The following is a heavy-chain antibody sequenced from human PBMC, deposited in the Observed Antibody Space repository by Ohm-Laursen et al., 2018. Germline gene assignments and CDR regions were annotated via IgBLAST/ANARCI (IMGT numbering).Heavy chain of an antibody. Sequence: SETLSLTCTVSGYSISSGYYWGWIRQPPGKGLEWIGSIYHSGSTYYNPSLKSRVTISVDTSKNQFSLKLSSVTAADTAVYYCARQEYSSSSPFDYWGQGTLVTVSS. CDR1: GYSISSGYY. V-gene: IGHV4-38-2*02. J-gene: IGHJ4*02. D-gene: IGHD6-6*01. CDR2: IYHSGST. CDR3: ARQEYSSSSPFDY.